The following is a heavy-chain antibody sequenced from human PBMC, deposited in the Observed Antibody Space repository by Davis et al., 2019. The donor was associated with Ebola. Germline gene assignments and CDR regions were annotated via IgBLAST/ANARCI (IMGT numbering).Heavy chain of an antibody. Sequence: GESLKISCKGSGYSFTSYWISWVRQMPGKGLEWMGRIDPSDSYTNYSPSFQGHVTISADKSISTAYLQWSSLKTSDTAMYYCARRASGSGSYYNYYYYGMDVWGQGTTVTVSS. CDR2: IDPSDSYT. J-gene: IGHJ6*02. V-gene: IGHV5-10-1*01. CDR3: ARRASGSGSYYNYYYYGMDV. D-gene: IGHD3-10*01. CDR1: GYSFTSYW.